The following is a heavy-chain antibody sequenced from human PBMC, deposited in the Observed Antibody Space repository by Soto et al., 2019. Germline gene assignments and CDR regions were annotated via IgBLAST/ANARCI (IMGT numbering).Heavy chain of an antibody. J-gene: IGHJ4*02. Sequence: ASVKVSCKASGYTFTSYGISWVRQAPGQGPEWMGWISAYNGNTIYAQKLQGRVTMTTDTSTDTAYMELSSLRSDDTAVYYCATYAAAGSFDYWGQGTLVTVSS. D-gene: IGHD6-13*01. CDR3: ATYAAAGSFDY. V-gene: IGHV1-18*01. CDR2: ISAYNGNT. CDR1: GYTFTSYG.